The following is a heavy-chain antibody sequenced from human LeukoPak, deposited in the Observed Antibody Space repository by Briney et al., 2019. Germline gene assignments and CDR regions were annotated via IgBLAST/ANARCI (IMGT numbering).Heavy chain of an antibody. V-gene: IGHV4-39*01. CDR3: ARCYYYYYYMDV. Sequence: PSETLSLTCTVSGGSISSSSYYWGWIRQPPGKGLEWIGSIYYSGSTYYNPSLKSRVTISVDTSKNQFSLKLSPVTAADTAVYYCARCYYYYYYMDVWGKGTTVTISS. CDR1: GGSISSSSYY. CDR2: IYYSGST. J-gene: IGHJ6*03.